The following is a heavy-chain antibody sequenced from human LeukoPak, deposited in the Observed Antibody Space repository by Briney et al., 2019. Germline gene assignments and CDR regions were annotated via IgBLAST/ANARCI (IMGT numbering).Heavy chain of an antibody. CDR1: VFTFSSHE. J-gene: IGHJ4*02. V-gene: IGHV3-48*03. Sequence: GGSLRLSCAASVFTFSSHEMNWVRQAPGKGLEWISHITTSGSKTYYADSVKGRFTISRDNAKSSLYLQMNSLRAEDTAVYYCGRYLNYWGQGTLVTVSS. CDR2: ITTSGSKT. CDR3: GRYLNY. D-gene: IGHD3-10*01.